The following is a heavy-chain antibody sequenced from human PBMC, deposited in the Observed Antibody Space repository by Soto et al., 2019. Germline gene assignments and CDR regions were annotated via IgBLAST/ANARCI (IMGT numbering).Heavy chain of an antibody. Sequence: QVQLVQSGAEVKKPGASVRVSCEASGYTFTSYGISWVRQAPGQGLEWMGWISVYSGSTNYAQKLQGRVTMTTDRPTRAVYMELRSLGSDDTAVYYCARDSWGLAVPDYHYSAMDVWGQGTTVTVS. J-gene: IGHJ6*02. CDR3: ARDSWGLAVPDYHYSAMDV. CDR1: GYTFTSYG. V-gene: IGHV1-18*04. D-gene: IGHD6-19*01. CDR2: ISVYSGST.